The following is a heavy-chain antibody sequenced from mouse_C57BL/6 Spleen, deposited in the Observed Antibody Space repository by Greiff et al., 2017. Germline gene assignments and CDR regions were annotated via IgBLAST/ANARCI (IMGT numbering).Heavy chain of an antibody. CDR2: IRNKANGYTT. CDR1: GFTFTDYY. V-gene: IGHV7-3*01. J-gene: IGHJ2*01. D-gene: IGHD1-1*01. CDR3: ARYNYGSSYFDY. Sequence: EVNVVESGGGLVQPGGSLSLSCAASGFTFTDYYMSWVRQPPGKALEWLGFIRNKANGYTTEYSASVKGRFTISRDNSQSILYLQMHALRAENSATYYCARYNYGSSYFDYWGQGTTLTVSS.